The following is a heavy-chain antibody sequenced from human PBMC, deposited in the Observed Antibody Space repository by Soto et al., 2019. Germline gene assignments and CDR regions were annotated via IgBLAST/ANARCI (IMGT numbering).Heavy chain of an antibody. J-gene: IGHJ4*02. V-gene: IGHV3-30*18. CDR3: GKDTFYYDRSGYYTSDY. CDR1: GFTFSSYG. Sequence: LRLSCAASGFTFSSYGIHRVRQAPGKGLKWVAAISYDGSNEHYADSVKGRFTISRDNSKNTLYLQMNSLRAEDTAVYFCGKDTFYYDRSGYYTSDYWGQGTLVTVSS. CDR2: ISYDGSNE. D-gene: IGHD3-22*01.